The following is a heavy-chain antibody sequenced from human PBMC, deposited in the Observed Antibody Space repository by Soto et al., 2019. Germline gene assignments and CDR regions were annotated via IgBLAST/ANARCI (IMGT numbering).Heavy chain of an antibody. CDR3: ASPFYGY. CDR2: IRSKANNYAT. V-gene: IGHV3-73*02. D-gene: IGHD3-16*01. CDR1: GFTFSDSG. J-gene: IGHJ4*02. Sequence: EVQLVESGGGLVQPGGSLKLSCAASGFTFSDSGLHWVRQASGKGLEWIGRIRSKANNYATAYAASVDGRFTIPRDDSKNTTYLQMDSPKVEDTAVKFCASPFYGYWGQGALVTVSS.